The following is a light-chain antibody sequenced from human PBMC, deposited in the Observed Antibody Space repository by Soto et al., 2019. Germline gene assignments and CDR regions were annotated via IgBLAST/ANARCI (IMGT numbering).Light chain of an antibody. CDR1: SSDLGGYNY. J-gene: IGLJ3*02. Sequence: QSALTQPASVSGSPGQSITISCTGTSSDLGGYNYVSWYQQHPGKAPKLMIYEVSNRPSGVSNRFSGSKSGNTASLTISGLPAEDEADYYCSSYTSSSTLGFGGGTKVTVL. CDR3: SSYTSSSTLG. CDR2: EVS. V-gene: IGLV2-14*01.